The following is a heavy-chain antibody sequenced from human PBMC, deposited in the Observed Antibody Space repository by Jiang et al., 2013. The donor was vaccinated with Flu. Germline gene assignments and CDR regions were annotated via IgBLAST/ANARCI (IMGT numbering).Heavy chain of an antibody. Sequence: EVKKPGSSVKVSCKAVRGSFSRYVISWVRQARGQRLEWIGWIVVGSGNTNYAQKFQERVTITRDMSTSTAYMELSSLRSEDTAVYYCAAESIAARLFDPWGQGTLVTVSS. J-gene: IGHJ5*02. D-gene: IGHD6-6*01. CDR3: AAESIAARLFDP. CDR2: IVVGSGNT. V-gene: IGHV1-58*02. CDR1: RGSFSRYV.